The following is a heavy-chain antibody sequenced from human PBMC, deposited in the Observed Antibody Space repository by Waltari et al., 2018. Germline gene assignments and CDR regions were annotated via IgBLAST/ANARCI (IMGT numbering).Heavy chain of an antibody. CDR2: ISYSGTT. CDR1: GGSISNGSYY. CDR3: ARYYGNGEGWLDP. D-gene: IGHD3-3*01. J-gene: IGHJ5*02. V-gene: IGHV4-39*07. Sequence: QLQLQESGPGLVKPSETLSLTCTVSGGSISNGSYYWGRILQPPGKGLESIGYISYSGTTYYNLSLKSRVTMSVDTSRDQYSLSLRSVAAADTAVYYCARYYGNGEGWLDPWGQGTLVTVSS.